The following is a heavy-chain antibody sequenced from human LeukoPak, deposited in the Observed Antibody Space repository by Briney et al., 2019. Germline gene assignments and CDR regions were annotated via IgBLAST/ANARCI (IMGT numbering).Heavy chain of an antibody. CDR3: ARGGEMATTYVDY. V-gene: IGHV4-34*01. D-gene: IGHD5-24*01. CDR2: INHSGST. Sequence: SETLSLTCAVYGGSFSDYYWTWIRQPPGKGLEWIGEINHSGSTNCNPSLKSRVTISVDTSKNQFSLKLSSVTAADTAVYYCARGGEMATTYVDYWGQGTLVTVSS. CDR1: GGSFSDYY. J-gene: IGHJ4*02.